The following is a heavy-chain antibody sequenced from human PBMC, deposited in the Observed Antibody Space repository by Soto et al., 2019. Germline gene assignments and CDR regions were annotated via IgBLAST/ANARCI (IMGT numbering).Heavy chain of an antibody. V-gene: IGHV3-13*01. J-gene: IGHJ6*02. CDR2: IGTTDDT. CDR1: GFRFSSYD. D-gene: IGHD2-2*03. CDR3: ARYGYSEGMDV. Sequence: EVQLVESGGGLVQRGGSLRLSCAASGFRFSSYDMHWVRQSTGKGLEWVAAIGTTDDTYYADSVKGRFTISRENAKKSVYLQMYSLGGGDTAVYFCARYGYSEGMDVWGQGTTVTVSS.